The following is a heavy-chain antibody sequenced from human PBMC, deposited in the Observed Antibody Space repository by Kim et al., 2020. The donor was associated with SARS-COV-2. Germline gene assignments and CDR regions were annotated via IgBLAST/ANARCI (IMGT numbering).Heavy chain of an antibody. J-gene: IGHJ4*02. CDR2: VFSSGST. CDR3: ARRRVGNNFCYFDF. Sequence: SETLSLTCNVSGGSLNNYYWSWIRQPPGKGLEWIGYVFSSGSTNINPSLESRVTISVDTSNNQFSLSLTSVTAADTALYYCARRRVGNNFCYFDFWGRGPLVTVSS. CDR1: GGSLNNYY. D-gene: IGHD1-1*01. V-gene: IGHV4-59*08.